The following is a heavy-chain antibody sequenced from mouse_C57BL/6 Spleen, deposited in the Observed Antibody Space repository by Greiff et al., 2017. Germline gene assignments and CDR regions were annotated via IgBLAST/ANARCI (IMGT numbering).Heavy chain of an antibody. CDR2: IYPGDGDT. CDR1: GYAFSSYW. D-gene: IGHD2-4*01. J-gene: IGHJ2*01. V-gene: IGHV1-80*01. Sequence: VQLEESGPELVKPGASVKISCKASGYAFSSYWMNWVKQRPGKGLEWIGQIYPGDGDTNYNGKFKGKATVTADNSSSTAYMQLRSLTSEDSAVYFCARVYDYDDFPFDYWGQGTTLTVSS. CDR3: ARVYDYDDFPFDY.